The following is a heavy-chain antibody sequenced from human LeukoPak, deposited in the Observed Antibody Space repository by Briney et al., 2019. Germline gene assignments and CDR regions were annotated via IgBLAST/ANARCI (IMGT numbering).Heavy chain of an antibody. CDR2: ISGSGGST. D-gene: IGHD3-22*01. V-gene: IGHV3-23*01. CDR1: GFTLSSYA. Sequence: PGGSLRLSCAASGFTLSSYAMSWVRQAPGKGLEWVSAISGSGGSTYYADSVKGRFTISRDNSKNTLYLQMNSLRAEDTAVYYCAKDYYDSSGYYRFDYWGQGTLVTVSS. CDR3: AKDYYDSSGYYRFDY. J-gene: IGHJ4*02.